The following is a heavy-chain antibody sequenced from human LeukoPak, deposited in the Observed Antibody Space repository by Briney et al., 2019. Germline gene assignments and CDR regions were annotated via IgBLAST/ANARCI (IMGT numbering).Heavy chain of an antibody. CDR2: ISSSSSTI. J-gene: IGHJ4*02. CDR1: GFTFSSYE. Sequence: GGSLRLSCAASGFTFSSYEMNWVRQAPGKGLEWVSYISSSSSTIYYADSVKGRFTISRDNAKNSLYLQMNSLRAEDTAVYYCARARPLDYWGQGALVTVSS. CDR3: ARARPLDY. V-gene: IGHV3-48*01.